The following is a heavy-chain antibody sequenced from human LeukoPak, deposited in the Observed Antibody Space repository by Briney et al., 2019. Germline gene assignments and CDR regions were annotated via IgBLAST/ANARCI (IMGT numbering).Heavy chain of an antibody. J-gene: IGHJ4*02. CDR2: ISSSSSYI. Sequence: GGSLRLSCAASGFTFSSYSMNWVRQAPGKGLEWVSSISSSSSYIYYADSVKGRFTISRDNAKNSLYLQMNSLRAEDTAVYYCARVSVYDFWSGYVDYWGQGTLVTVSS. CDR1: GFTFSSYS. CDR3: ARVSVYDFWSGYVDY. V-gene: IGHV3-21*01. D-gene: IGHD3-3*01.